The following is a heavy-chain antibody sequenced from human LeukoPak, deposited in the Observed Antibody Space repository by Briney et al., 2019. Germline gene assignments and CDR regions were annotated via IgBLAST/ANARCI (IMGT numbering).Heavy chain of an antibody. D-gene: IGHD2/OR15-2a*01. J-gene: IGHJ4*02. CDR2: IRNRGNNFAM. CDR3: TREYNTATRGDF. CDR1: GFMFSGSA. V-gene: IGHV3-73*01. Sequence: GGSLRLSCAVSGFMFSGSAIHWFRQASGKGLEWIGRIRNRGNNFAMEYSASLTGRVTISREDSKNTAYLQMNSLESDDTAVYYYTREYNTATRGDFWGQGTLVIVSS.